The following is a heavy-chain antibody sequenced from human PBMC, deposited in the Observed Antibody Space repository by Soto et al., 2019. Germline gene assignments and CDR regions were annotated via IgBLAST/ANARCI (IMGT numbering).Heavy chain of an antibody. CDR1: GYTFTSYY. V-gene: IGHV1-46*01. Sequence: ASVKVSCKASGYTFTSYYMHWVRQAPGQGLEWMGIINPSGGSTSYAQKFQGRVTMTRDTSTSTVYMELSSLRSEDTAVYYCAREPPAPGMATTLFDYRGQGTLVTVPS. CDR3: AREPPAPGMATTLFDY. CDR2: INPSGGST. J-gene: IGHJ4*02. D-gene: IGHD5-12*01.